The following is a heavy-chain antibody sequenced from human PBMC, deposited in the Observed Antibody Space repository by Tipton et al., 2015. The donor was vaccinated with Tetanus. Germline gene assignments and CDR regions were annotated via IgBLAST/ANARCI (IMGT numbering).Heavy chain of an antibody. CDR1: GFTFSSYW. J-gene: IGHJ4*02. V-gene: IGHV3-7*01. CDR3: AGDPVEMATILDY. Sequence: SLRLSCAASGFTFSSYWMSWVRQAPGKGLEWVANIKQDGSEKYYVDSVKGRFTISRDNAKNSLYLQMNSLRAEDTAVYYCAGDPVEMATILDYWGQGTLVTVSS. CDR2: IKQDGSEK. D-gene: IGHD5-24*01.